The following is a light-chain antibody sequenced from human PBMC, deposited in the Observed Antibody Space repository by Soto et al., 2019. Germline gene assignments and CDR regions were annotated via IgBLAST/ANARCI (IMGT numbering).Light chain of an antibody. J-gene: IGLJ2*01. CDR1: SSDVGGYSY. CDR2: EVS. Sequence: QSVLTQPPSAYGSPGQSVTISCTGASSDVGGYSYVSWYQQHPGKAPKLMIYEVSKRPSGVPDRFSGSKSGNTASLTVSGLQAEDEADYYCSSYGGSNNLVFGGGTKLTVL. CDR3: SSYGGSNNLV. V-gene: IGLV2-8*01.